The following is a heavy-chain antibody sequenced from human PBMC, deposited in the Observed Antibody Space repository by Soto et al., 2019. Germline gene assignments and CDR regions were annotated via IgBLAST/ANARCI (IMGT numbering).Heavy chain of an antibody. CDR2: INAGNGNT. CDR1: GYTFTSYA. CDR3: ARIGLVGSSSLRGFDY. J-gene: IGHJ4*02. D-gene: IGHD6-6*01. Sequence: QVPLVQSGAEVKKPGASVKVSCKASGYTFTSYAMHWVRQAPGQRLEWMGWINAGNGNTKYSQKFQGRVTITRDTSASTAYMELSSLRSEDTAVYYCARIGLVGSSSLRGFDYWGQGTLVTVSS. V-gene: IGHV1-3*01.